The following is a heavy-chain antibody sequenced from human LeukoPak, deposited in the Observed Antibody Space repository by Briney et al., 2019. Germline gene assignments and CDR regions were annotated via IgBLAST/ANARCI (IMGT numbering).Heavy chain of an antibody. CDR2: IYYSGST. D-gene: IGHD3-22*01. V-gene: IGHV4-61*01. Sequence: SEPLSLTCTVSGGSVSSGSYYWSWIRQPPGKGLEWIGYIYYSGSTNYNPSLKSRVTISVDTSKNQFSLKLSSVTAADTAVYYCARDLRGSSGYFDYWGQGTLVTVSS. CDR1: GGSVSSGSYY. CDR3: ARDLRGSSGYFDY. J-gene: IGHJ4*02.